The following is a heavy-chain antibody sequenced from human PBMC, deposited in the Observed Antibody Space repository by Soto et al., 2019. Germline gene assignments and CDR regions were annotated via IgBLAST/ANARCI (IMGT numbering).Heavy chain of an antibody. V-gene: IGHV3-9*01. CDR3: ARDPPATLVVVAATHYYGMDV. Sequence: SLRLTCAASGFTFDDYAMHWVRQAPGKGLEWVSGISWNSGSIGYADSVKGRFTISRDNAKNSLYLQMNSLRAEDTAVYYCARDPPATLVVVAATHYYGMDVWGQGTTVTVSS. J-gene: IGHJ6*02. CDR2: ISWNSGSI. CDR1: GFTFDDYA. D-gene: IGHD2-15*01.